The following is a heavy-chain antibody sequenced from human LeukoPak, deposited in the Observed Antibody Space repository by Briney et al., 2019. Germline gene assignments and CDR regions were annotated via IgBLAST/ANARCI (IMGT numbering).Heavy chain of an antibody. D-gene: IGHD3-10*01. Sequence: GGSLRLSCAASGFTFSSYEMNWVRQAPGKGLEWVSYISSSGSTIYYADSVKGRFTISRDNAKNSLYLQMNSLRAEDTAVYYCARENIWFGDSFDYWGQGTLVTVSS. CDR1: GFTFSSYE. J-gene: IGHJ4*02. CDR2: ISSSGSTI. V-gene: IGHV3-48*03. CDR3: ARENIWFGDSFDY.